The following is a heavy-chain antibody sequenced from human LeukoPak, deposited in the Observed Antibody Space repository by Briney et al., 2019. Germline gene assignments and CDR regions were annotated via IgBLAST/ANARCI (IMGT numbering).Heavy chain of an antibody. V-gene: IGHV1-8*01. CDR2: MNPNSGNT. J-gene: IGHJ4*02. CDR1: GYTFTSYD. CDR3: ARRIAAAGTTLGY. D-gene: IGHD6-13*01. Sequence: GASVKVSGKASGYTFTSYDINWVRQATGQGLEWMGWMNPNSGNTGSAQKFQGRVTMTRNTSISTAYMELNSLISEDTAVYFCARRIAAAGTTLGYWGQGTLVTVSS.